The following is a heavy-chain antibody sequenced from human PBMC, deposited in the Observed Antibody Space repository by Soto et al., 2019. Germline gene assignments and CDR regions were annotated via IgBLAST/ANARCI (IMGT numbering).Heavy chain of an antibody. D-gene: IGHD1-26*01. CDR3: AKGKISTTTYTSFGL. CDR1: RFTFGRYS. CDR2: FSGSGGGA. Sequence: PRGSLRLSCAASRFTFGRYSMSWVRQAPGEGREWVSPFSGSGGGAYYADSVQGRFTISRDNLKSSLYLQMSSLRGEDTAFYYCAKGKISTTTYTSFGLRGQGNLVTVPS. V-gene: IGHV3-23*01. J-gene: IGHJ4*02.